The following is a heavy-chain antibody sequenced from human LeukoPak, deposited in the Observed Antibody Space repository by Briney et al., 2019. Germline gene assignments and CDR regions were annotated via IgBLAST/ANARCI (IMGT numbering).Heavy chain of an antibody. CDR3: ARTYYDFWSGYYTSIGSWFDP. D-gene: IGHD3-3*01. V-gene: IGHV4-4*09. J-gene: IGHJ5*02. CDR1: GGSISSYY. CDR2: IYTSGST. Sequence: SETLSLTCTVSGGSISSYYWSWIRQPPGKGLEWIGYIYTSGSTNYNPSLKSRVTISVDTSKNQFSLKLSSVTAADTAVYYCARTYYDFWSGYYTSIGSWFDPWGQGTLVTVSS.